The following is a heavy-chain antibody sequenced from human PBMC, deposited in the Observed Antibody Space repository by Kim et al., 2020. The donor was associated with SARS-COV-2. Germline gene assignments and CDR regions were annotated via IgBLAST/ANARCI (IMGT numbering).Heavy chain of an antibody. CDR3: TPVGYCSGGSCPAGDY. J-gene: IGHJ4*02. CDR2: IKSKTDGETT. CDR1: VFSFSHAW. V-gene: IGHV3-15*01. D-gene: IGHD2-15*01. Sequence: GGSLRLSCAASVFSFSHAWMSWIRQAPGKGLEWVGRIKSKTDGETTDYAAPVKGRFTISRDDSKNTLYLQMNSLKTEDTAVYYCTPVGYCSGGSCPAGDYWGQGTLVTVSS.